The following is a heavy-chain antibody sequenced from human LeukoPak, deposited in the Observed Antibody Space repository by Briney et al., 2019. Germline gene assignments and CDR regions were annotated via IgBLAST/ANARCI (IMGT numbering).Heavy chain of an antibody. CDR3: AKAGGGYDLYYYYYYGMDV. J-gene: IGHJ6*02. D-gene: IGHD5-12*01. CDR1: GFTFSSYA. V-gene: IGHV3-23*01. CDR2: ISGSGGST. Sequence: GGSLRLSCAASGFTFSSYAMSWVRQAPGKGLEWASAISGSGGSTYYADSVKGRFTISRDNSKNTLYLQMNSLRAEDTAVYYCAKAGGGYDLYYYYYYGMDVWGQGTTVTVSS.